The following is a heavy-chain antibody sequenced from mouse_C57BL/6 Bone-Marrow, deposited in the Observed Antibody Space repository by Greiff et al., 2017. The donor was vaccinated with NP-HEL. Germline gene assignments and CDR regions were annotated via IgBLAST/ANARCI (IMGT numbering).Heavy chain of an antibody. V-gene: IGHV5-16*01. J-gene: IGHJ3*01. Sequence: EVMLVESEGGLVQPGSSMKLSCTASGFTFSDYYMAWVRQVPEKGLEWVANINYDGSSTYYLDSLKSRFIISRDNAKNIVYLQMSSLTSEDTATYYCARGPNYDDYPPWFAYWGQGTLVTVSA. D-gene: IGHD2-4*01. CDR1: GFTFSDYY. CDR3: ARGPNYDDYPPWFAY. CDR2: INYDGSST.